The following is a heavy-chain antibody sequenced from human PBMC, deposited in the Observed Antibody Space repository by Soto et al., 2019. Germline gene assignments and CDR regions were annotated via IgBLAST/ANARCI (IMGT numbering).Heavy chain of an antibody. CDR2: VRAKAYGGTT. CDR3: SRLQRSGDGYDY. V-gene: IGHV3-49*03. D-gene: IGHD3-10*01. J-gene: IGHJ4*02. Sequence: EVQLVESGGGLVQPGRSLRLSCTASGFTFGDHAMSWFRQAPGKGLEWIGLVRAKAYGGTTEYAESGKGRFIISRDDTKSIYYLQMDSMKAEDTAFYYCSRLQRSGDGYDYWGQGTLVTVSS. CDR1: GFTFGDHA.